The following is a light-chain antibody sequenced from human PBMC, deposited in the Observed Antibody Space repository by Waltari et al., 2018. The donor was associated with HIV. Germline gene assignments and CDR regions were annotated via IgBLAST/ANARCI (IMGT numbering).Light chain of an antibody. V-gene: IGLV1-51*02. CDR1: SSNIGNNY. Sequence: QSVLTQPPSVSAAPGQKVTISCSGRSSNIGNNYVSWYQQLPGTAPKLLIYENKKRPSGIPDRFSGAKSGTSATLGITGLQTGDEADYYCGTWDSSLSAVVFGGGTKLTVL. CDR3: GTWDSSLSAVV. CDR2: ENK. J-gene: IGLJ2*01.